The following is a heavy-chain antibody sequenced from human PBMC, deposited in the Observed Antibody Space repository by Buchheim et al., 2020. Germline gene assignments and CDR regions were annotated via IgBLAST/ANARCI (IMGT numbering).Heavy chain of an antibody. D-gene: IGHD2-21*02. J-gene: IGHJ6*02. CDR1: GFTFNSYE. CDR2: ISSSASTI. V-gene: IGHV3-48*03. CDR3: ARGDAGYYYGMDV. Sequence: EVQLVESGGGLIQPGGSLRLSCVASGFTFNSYEMNWVRHTPGKGLEWVSYISSSASTIYYADSVKGRFTISRDNATNSLYLQMNSLRAEDTAVYYCARGDAGYYYGMDVWGQGTT.